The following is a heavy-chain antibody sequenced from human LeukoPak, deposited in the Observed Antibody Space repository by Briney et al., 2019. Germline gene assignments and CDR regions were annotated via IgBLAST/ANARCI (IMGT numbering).Heavy chain of an antibody. V-gene: IGHV3-23*01. D-gene: IGHD5-18*01. J-gene: IGHJ4*02. Sequence: PGGSLRLSCAASGFTFSTYAMSWVRQAPGKGLEWVSSISGSGTSTYFADSVKGRFTISRGNSKNTLYLQMNSLRAEGTAVYYCAPNRLPTDYWGQGTLVTVSS. CDR2: ISGSGTST. CDR3: APNRLPTDY. CDR1: GFTFSTYA.